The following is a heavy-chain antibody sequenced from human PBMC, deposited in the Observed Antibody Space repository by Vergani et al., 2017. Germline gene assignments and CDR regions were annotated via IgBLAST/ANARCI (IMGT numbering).Heavy chain of an antibody. D-gene: IGHD5-12*01. Sequence: EVQLLESGGGLVQPGGSLRLSCAASGFTFSSYAMSWVRQAPGKGLEWVSAISGSGGSTDYADSVKGRFTISRDNSNNTLYMQMNSLSAEDTAVYYCAKPGDIVATFFDYWGQGTLVTVSS. CDR1: GFTFSSYA. CDR3: AKPGDIVATFFDY. J-gene: IGHJ4*02. V-gene: IGHV3-23*01. CDR2: ISGSGGST.